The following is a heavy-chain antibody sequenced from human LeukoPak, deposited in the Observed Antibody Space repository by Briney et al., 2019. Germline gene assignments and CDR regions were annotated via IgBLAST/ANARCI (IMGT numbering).Heavy chain of an antibody. CDR3: AKRSNFWTGYLDY. CDR2: IRGSGGST. V-gene: IGHV3-23*01. D-gene: IGHD3/OR15-3a*01. Sequence: PGGSLRLSCTASKFTFSNYAMSWVRQAPGKGLEWVSVIRGSGGSTYYADSVKGRFTISRDNSKDTLFLQMSSLRTEDTAVYYCAKRSNFWTGYLDYWGQGTLVTVSS. CDR1: KFTFSNYA. J-gene: IGHJ4*02.